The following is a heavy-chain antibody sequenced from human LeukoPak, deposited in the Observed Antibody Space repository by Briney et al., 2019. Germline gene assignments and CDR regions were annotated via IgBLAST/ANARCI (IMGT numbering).Heavy chain of an antibody. Sequence: PGGSLRLSCAASGFTFSSYGMHWVRQAPGKGLEWVAFIRYDGSNKYYADSVEGRFTISRDNSKNTLYLQMNSLRAEDTAVYYCARVVPPDDLGAFDIWGQGTMVTVSS. CDR1: GFTFSSYG. CDR3: ARVVPPDDLGAFDI. D-gene: IGHD3-16*01. J-gene: IGHJ3*02. V-gene: IGHV3-30*02. CDR2: IRYDGSNK.